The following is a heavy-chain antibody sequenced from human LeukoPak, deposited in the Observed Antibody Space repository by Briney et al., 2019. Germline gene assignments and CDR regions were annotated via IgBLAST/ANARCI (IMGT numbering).Heavy chain of an antibody. D-gene: IGHD1-26*01. V-gene: IGHV3-30*14. CDR2: MSYDETTA. CDR1: GFTLSSYY. J-gene: IGHJ4*02. Sequence: GGSLRLSCAGSGFTLSSYYMHWVRQAPDKGLEWVAVMSYDETTANYAGSVQGRFTVSRDNSKNTLFLQIKSLRAEDMAMYFCTRGGGANYYGDYFDYWSQGTLVTVSS. CDR3: TRGGGANYYGDYFDY.